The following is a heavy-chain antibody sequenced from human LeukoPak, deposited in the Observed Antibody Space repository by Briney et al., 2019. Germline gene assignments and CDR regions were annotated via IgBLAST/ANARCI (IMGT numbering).Heavy chain of an antibody. J-gene: IGHJ4*02. CDR1: GGSISSSSYY. V-gene: IGHV4-39*07. CDR2: IYYSGST. D-gene: IGHD6-6*01. Sequence: SETLSLTCTVSGGSISSSSYYWGWIRQPPGKGLEWIGSIYYSGSTYYNPSLKSRVTISVDTSKNQFSLKLSSVTAADTAVYYCARLLGGGIAARRGDYWGQGTLVTVSS. CDR3: ARLLGGGIAARRGDY.